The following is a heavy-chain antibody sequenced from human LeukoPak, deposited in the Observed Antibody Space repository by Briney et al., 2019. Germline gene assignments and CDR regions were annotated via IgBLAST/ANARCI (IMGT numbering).Heavy chain of an antibody. J-gene: IGHJ6*03. CDR1: GFTFSSYG. CDR2: IRYDGSNK. V-gene: IGHV3-30*02. Sequence: GGSLRLSCAASGFTFSSYGMHWVRQAPGKGLEWVAFIRYDGSNKYYADSVKGRFTISRDNSKNTLYLQMNSLRAEDTAVYYCAKDGSSSWYSLLTTTYYYYYMDVWGKGTTVTVSS. D-gene: IGHD6-13*01. CDR3: AKDGSSSWYSLLTTTYYYYYMDV.